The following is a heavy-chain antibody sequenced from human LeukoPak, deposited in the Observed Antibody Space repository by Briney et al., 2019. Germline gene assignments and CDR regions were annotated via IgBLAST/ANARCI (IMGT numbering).Heavy chain of an antibody. J-gene: IGHJ6*03. CDR2: ISYDGSNK. Sequence: TGGSLRLSCAASGFTFSSYAMHWVRQAPGKGLEWVAVISYDGSNKYYADSVKGRFTISRDNSKNTLYLQMNSLRAEDTAVYYCARSPYRAYYMDVWGKGTTVTVSS. D-gene: IGHD4-11*01. CDR3: ARSPYRAYYMDV. CDR1: GFTFSSYA. V-gene: IGHV3-30-3*01.